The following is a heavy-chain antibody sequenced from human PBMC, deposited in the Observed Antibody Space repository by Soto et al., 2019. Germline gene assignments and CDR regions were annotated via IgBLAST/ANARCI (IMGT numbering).Heavy chain of an antibody. CDR2: ISSSSSYK. CDR3: ARGYHYYDSSGYDKWDAFDI. V-gene: IGHV3-21*01. J-gene: IGHJ3*02. D-gene: IGHD3-22*01. Sequence: EVQLVESGGGLVKPGGSLRLSCAASGFTFSSYSMNWVRQAPGKGLEWVSSISSSSSYKYYADSVKGRFTISRDNAKNSLYLQMYSLRAEDTAVFYCARGYHYYDSSGYDKWDAFDIWGQGTMVTVSS. CDR1: GFTFSSYS.